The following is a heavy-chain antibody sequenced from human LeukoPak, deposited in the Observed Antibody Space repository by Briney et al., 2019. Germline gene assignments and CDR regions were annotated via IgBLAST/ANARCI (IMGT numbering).Heavy chain of an antibody. V-gene: IGHV3-48*03. D-gene: IGHD2-2*01. CDR3: ARRYCSSTSCLIDY. J-gene: IGHJ4*02. Sequence: GGSLRLSCAASGFTFSSYEMNWVRQAPGKGLECVSYISSSGTTIYYADSVKGRFTISRDNAKNSLYLQMNSLRAEDTAVYYCARRYCSSTSCLIDYWGQGTLVTVSS. CDR1: GFTFSSYE. CDR2: ISSSGTTI.